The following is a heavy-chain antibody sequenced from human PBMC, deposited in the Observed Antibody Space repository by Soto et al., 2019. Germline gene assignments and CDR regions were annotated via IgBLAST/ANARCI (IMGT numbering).Heavy chain of an antibody. Sequence: ETLSLTCAVSGYSISSGYYWGWIRQPPGKGLEWIGSIYHSGSTYYNPSLKSRVTISVDTSKNQFSLKLSSVTAADTAMYYCARVRNNWNDEAFDIWGQGTMVTVSS. D-gene: IGHD1-1*01. V-gene: IGHV4-38-2*01. CDR3: ARVRNNWNDEAFDI. CDR2: IYHSGST. J-gene: IGHJ3*02. CDR1: GYSISSGYY.